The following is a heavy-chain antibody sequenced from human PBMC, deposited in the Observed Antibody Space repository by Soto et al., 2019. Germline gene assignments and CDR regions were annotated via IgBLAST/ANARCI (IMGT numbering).Heavy chain of an antibody. V-gene: IGHV1-46*03. CDR2: INPSGGST. Sequence: ASVKVSCKASGYTFTSYYMHWVRQAPGQGLEWMGIINPSGGSTSYAQKFQGRVTMTRDTSTSTVYMELSSLRSEDTAVYYCAWVWFTVFRTSQNEVSTSNDDWGQGTLVTVSS. D-gene: IGHD2-21*01. CDR3: AWVWFTVFRTSQNEVSTSNDD. CDR1: GYTFTSYY. J-gene: IGHJ4*02.